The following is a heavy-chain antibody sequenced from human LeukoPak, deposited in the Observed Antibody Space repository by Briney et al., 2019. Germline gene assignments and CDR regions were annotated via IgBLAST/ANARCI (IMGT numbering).Heavy chain of an antibody. CDR3: AREYSYGYPFDY. CDR2: IYHSGST. D-gene: IGHD5-18*01. V-gene: IGHV4-30-2*01. Sequence: PSQTLSLTCTVSGGSISSGGYYWSWIRQPPGKGLEWIGYIYHSGSTYYNPSLKSRVTISVDRSKNQFSLKLSSVTAADTAVYYCAREYSYGYPFDYWGQGTLVTVSS. CDR1: GGSISSGGYY. J-gene: IGHJ4*02.